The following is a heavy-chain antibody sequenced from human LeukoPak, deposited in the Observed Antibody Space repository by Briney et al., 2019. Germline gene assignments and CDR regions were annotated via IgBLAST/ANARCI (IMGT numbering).Heavy chain of an antibody. V-gene: IGHV4-59*01. Sequence: PSETLSLTCSVSGGSMSNYYWSWIRQPPGKGLDWIGYIYYRGSTNYNPSLKSRVTISLDTSKNQFSLKVTSVTAADAAVYYCARDSPFRTGSKAPYYYMDVWGKGTTVTVSS. D-gene: IGHD1-14*01. CDR1: GGSMSNYY. CDR2: IYYRGST. CDR3: ARDSPFRTGSKAPYYYMDV. J-gene: IGHJ6*03.